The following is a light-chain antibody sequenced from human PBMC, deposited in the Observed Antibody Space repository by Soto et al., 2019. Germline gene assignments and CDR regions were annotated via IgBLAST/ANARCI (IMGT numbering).Light chain of an antibody. CDR3: QQSYSTPIT. J-gene: IGKJ5*01. CDR1: QRISSY. Sequence: EIQMTQSPSSLSASVGDRVTITCRASQRISSYLNWYQQKPGKAPKLLIYAASSLQSGVPSRFSGSGSGTDFTLTISSLQPEDFATYYCQQSYSTPITFGQGTRLEIK. CDR2: AAS. V-gene: IGKV1-39*01.